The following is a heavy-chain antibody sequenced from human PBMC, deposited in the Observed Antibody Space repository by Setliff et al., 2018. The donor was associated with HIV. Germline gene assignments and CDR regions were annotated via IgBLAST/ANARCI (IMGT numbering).Heavy chain of an antibody. CDR3: ARAPNSPYYSNVWYADH. J-gene: IGHJ5*02. V-gene: IGHV5-51*01. Sequence: PGESLKISCKTSGYSFTTYWIGWVRQMPGKGLEWMAILYPGDSDTRYSPSFRSQVTVSADKSIGTAYLQWNSLKASDTALYFCARAPNSPYYSNVWYADHWGQGTLVTVS. CDR2: LYPGDSDT. D-gene: IGHD3-22*01. CDR1: GYSFTTYW.